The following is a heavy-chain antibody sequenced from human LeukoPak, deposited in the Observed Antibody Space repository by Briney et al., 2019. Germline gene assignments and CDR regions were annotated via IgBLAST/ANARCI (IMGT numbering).Heavy chain of an antibody. CDR2: ISYDGSNK. D-gene: IGHD4-23*01. CDR3: ARVPDYGGNVDLDY. J-gene: IGHJ4*02. CDR1: GFTFSSYG. Sequence: PGRSLRLSCAASGFTFSSYGMHWVRQAPGKGLEWVAVISYDGSNKYYADSVKGRFTISRDNSKNTLYLQMNSLRAEDTAVYYCARVPDYGGNVDLDYWGQGTLVTVSS. V-gene: IGHV3-30*03.